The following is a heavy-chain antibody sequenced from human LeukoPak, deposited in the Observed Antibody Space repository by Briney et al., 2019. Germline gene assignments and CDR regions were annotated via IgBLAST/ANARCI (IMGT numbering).Heavy chain of an antibody. CDR1: GGSISSSSYY. CDR3: ATYSSSNGREFQY. J-gene: IGHJ1*01. D-gene: IGHD2-2*01. Sequence: KPSETLSLTCTVSGGSISSSSYYWGWIRQPPGKGLEWIGSIYYSGSTYYNPSLKSRVTISVDTSKNQFSLKLSSVTAADTAVYYCATYSSSNGREFQYWGQGTLVTVSS. V-gene: IGHV4-39*07. CDR2: IYYSGST.